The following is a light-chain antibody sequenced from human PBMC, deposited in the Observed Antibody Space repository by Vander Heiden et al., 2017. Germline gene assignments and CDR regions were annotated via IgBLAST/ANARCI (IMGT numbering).Light chain of an antibody. Sequence: QSALTQPGAEPGSPGQSNTISCHGTSSDVGGYNYVSWYQQHPGKAPKLMMYEVSNRPSGVSNRFSGSKAGKTDSLITSGLQAEDEAYYNCSSYKSNSTLYVFGTGTKVTVL. CDR2: EVS. CDR1: SSDVGGYNY. V-gene: IGLV2-14*01. CDR3: SSYKSNSTLYV. J-gene: IGLJ1*01.